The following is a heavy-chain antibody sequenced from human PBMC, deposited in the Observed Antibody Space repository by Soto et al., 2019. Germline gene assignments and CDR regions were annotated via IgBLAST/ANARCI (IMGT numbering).Heavy chain of an antibody. V-gene: IGHV3-48*02. CDR2: ISSSSSLI. J-gene: IGHJ4*02. Sequence: EVQLVESGGGLVQPGGSLRLSCLGSGFTFNDYSMNWVRQTPGKGLEWLAYISSSSSLIYYADSVRGRFTVSRDNAKKSLYLQMNGLRDEDTAVYYCARISGTSERYWGQGTLVTVSS. D-gene: IGHD1-26*01. CDR3: ARISGTSERY. CDR1: GFTFNDYS.